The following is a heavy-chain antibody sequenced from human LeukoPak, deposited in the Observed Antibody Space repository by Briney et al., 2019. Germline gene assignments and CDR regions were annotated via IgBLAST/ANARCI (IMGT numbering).Heavy chain of an antibody. CDR1: GFTFSDSY. V-gene: IGHV3-11*06. J-gene: IGHJ4*02. D-gene: IGHD5-24*01. Sequence: GGSLRLSCAASGFTFSDSYMSWIRQAPGKGLEWVSYISSSSSDTNYADSVKGRFTISRDNAKNSLYLQMNSLRAEDTAVYYCARGSRTIELGDDYWGQGTLVTVSS. CDR3: ARGSRTIELGDDY. CDR2: ISSSSSDT.